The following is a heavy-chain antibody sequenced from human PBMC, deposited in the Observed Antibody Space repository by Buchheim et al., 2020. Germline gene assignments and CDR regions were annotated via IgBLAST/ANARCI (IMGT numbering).Heavy chain of an antibody. CDR3: ARDRSMARGVSYYGMDV. CDR1: GGSISSYY. D-gene: IGHD3-10*01. CDR2: IYYSGST. Sequence: QVQLQESGPGLVKPSETLSLTCTVSGGSISSYYWSWIRQPPGKGLEWIGYIYYSGSTNYNPSLKSRVTISVDTSKNQFSLKLSSVTAADTAVYYCARDRSMARGVSYYGMDVWGQGTT. J-gene: IGHJ6*02. V-gene: IGHV4-59*01.